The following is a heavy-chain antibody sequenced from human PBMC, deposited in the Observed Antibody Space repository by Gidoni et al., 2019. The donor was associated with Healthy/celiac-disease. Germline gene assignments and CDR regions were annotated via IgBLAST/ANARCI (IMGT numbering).Heavy chain of an antibody. CDR1: GFTFSNAW. Sequence: EVQLVESGGGLVKPGGSLRLSCAASGFTFSNAWMSWVRQAPGKGLEWVGRIESKTDGGTTDYAAPVKGRFTISRDDSKNTLYLQMNSLKTEDTAVYYCTTEVDESSGERDYWGQGTLVTVSS. J-gene: IGHJ4*02. CDR2: IESKTDGGTT. D-gene: IGHD3-22*01. V-gene: IGHV3-15*04. CDR3: TTEVDESSGERDY.